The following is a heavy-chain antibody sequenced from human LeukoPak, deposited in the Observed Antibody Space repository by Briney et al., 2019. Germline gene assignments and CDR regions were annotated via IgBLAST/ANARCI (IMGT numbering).Heavy chain of an antibody. CDR1: GGTFIRFT. D-gene: IGHD3-22*01. CDR3: AREWGLESSGYYYAY. V-gene: IGHV1-69*13. J-gene: IGHJ4*02. CDR2: ITPIFGTA. Sequence: ASVKVSCKASGGTFIRFTISWVRQAPGQGFEWMGGITPIFGTANFAQKFQGRASITADASTSTAFMELSSLRSEDTAVYYCAREWGLESSGYYYAYWGQGTLVTVSS.